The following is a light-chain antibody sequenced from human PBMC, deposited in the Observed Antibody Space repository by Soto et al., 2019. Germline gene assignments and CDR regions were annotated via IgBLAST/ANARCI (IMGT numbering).Light chain of an antibody. CDR2: GAS. CDR1: QSVSSN. J-gene: IGKJ4*01. CDR3: QQYNDWPPLT. V-gene: IGKV3-15*01. Sequence: EIVMTQSPATLSVSPGERATLSCRASQSVSSNLDWYQQKPGQAPRLLIYGASTRGTGIPARFSGSGSGTEFTLTISSLQSEDFAVYYWQQYNDWPPLTFGGGTKVEIK.